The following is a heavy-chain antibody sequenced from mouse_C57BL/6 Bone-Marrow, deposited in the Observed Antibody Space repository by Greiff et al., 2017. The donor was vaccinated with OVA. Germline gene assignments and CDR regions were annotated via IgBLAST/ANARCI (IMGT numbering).Heavy chain of an antibody. D-gene: IGHD3-2*02. CDR3: AQDSSGYPYYFDY. CDR2: IYPGDGDT. Sequence: QVQLQQSGPELVKPGASVKISCKASGYAFSSSWMNWVKQRPGKGLEWIGRIYPGDGDTNYNGKFKGKATLTADKSSSTAYMQLSSLTSEDSAVYFCAQDSSGYPYYFDYWGQGTTLTVSS. CDR1: GYAFSSSW. V-gene: IGHV1-82*01. J-gene: IGHJ2*01.